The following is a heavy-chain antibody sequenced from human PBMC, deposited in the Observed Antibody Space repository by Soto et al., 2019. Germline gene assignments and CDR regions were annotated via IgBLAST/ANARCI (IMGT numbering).Heavy chain of an antibody. D-gene: IGHD3-3*01. CDR1: GFSLTTSGVG. CDR3: AHRVLRAVFGLVTTTAIYFDF. J-gene: IGHJ4*02. Sequence: QITLNESGPTAVNPTETLTLTCTFSGFSLTTSGVGVGWVRQSPGKAPELLALSYWDDDKRYSTSLKSRLTSTKDTSKNQVVLTMANVDPADTATYFCAHRVLRAVFGLVTTTAIYFDFWGQGTPFVVSS. CDR2: SYWDDDK. V-gene: IGHV2-5*02.